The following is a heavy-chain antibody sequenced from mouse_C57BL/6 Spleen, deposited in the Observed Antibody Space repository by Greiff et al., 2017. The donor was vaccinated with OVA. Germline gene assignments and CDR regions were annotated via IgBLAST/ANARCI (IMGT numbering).Heavy chain of an antibody. Sequence: EVQVVESGGDLVKPGGSLKLSCAASGFTFSSYGMSWVRQTPDKRLEWVATISSGGSYTYYPDSVKGRFTISRDNAKNTLYLQMSSLKSEDTAMYYCARLNITTVVASDYWGQGTTLTVSS. CDR3: ARLNITTVVASDY. D-gene: IGHD1-1*01. CDR1: GFTFSSYG. V-gene: IGHV5-6*01. J-gene: IGHJ2*01. CDR2: ISSGGSYT.